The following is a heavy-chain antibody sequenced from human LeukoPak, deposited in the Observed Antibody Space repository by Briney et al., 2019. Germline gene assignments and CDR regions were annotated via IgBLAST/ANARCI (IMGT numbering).Heavy chain of an antibody. V-gene: IGHV1-2*02. J-gene: IGHJ5*02. CDR1: GYTFTGYY. Sequence: GASVKVSCKASGYTFTGYYMHWVRQAPGQGLEWMGWINPNSGGTNYAQKFQGRVTMTRDTSISTAYMELSRLRSDDTAVYYCARDRYYYDSSGFWFDPWGQGTLVTVSS. D-gene: IGHD3-22*01. CDR2: INPNSGGT. CDR3: ARDRYYYDSSGFWFDP.